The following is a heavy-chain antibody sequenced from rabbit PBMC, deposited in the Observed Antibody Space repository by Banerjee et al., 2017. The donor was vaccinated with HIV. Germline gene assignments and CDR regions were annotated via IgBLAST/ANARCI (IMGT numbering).Heavy chain of an antibody. Sequence: QEQLEESGGDLVKPEGSLTLTCTASGFSLSNKYVMCWVRQAPGKGLEWIACINTSSGNTVYATWAKGRFTISKASWTTVTLQMTSLTAADTASYFCARDTGAWGDFSLWGQGTLVTVS. V-gene: IGHV1S45*01. D-gene: IGHD4-1*01. CDR3: ARDTGAWGDFSL. J-gene: IGHJ4*01. CDR1: GFSLSNKYV. CDR2: INTSSGNT.